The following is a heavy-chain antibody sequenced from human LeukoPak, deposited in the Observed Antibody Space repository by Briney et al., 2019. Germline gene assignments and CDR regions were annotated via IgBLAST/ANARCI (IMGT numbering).Heavy chain of an antibody. CDR3: ARLDCGADSCYNY. V-gene: IGHV4-59*08. CDR2: INYSGNI. Sequence: SETLSPTRFVSGDSISSDCMSWDRQPPGKGLEWLGFINYSGNISYNPSIKSRVTSSIDTSNNQVSLNLRSVTATDTAIYYCARLDCGADSCYNYWSRGSLVTVSS. CDR1: GDSISSDC. J-gene: IGHJ4*02. D-gene: IGHD2-21*02.